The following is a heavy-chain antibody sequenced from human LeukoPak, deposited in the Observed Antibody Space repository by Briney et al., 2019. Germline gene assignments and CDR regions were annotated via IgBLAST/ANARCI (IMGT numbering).Heavy chain of an antibody. CDR3: AKGYSNWYREGWFDS. Sequence: PGRSLRLSCAASGFTFSNYAMSWVRQAPGKGLEWVSTISASGGATFYADSVKGRFTISRDNSNKNVYLQMNSPSAEDTAVYYCAKGYSNWYREGWFDSWGQGTLVIVSS. CDR2: ISASGGAT. CDR1: GFTFSNYA. J-gene: IGHJ5*01. V-gene: IGHV3-23*01. D-gene: IGHD6-13*01.